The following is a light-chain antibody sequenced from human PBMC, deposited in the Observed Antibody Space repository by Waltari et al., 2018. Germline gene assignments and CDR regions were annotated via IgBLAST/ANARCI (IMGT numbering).Light chain of an antibody. V-gene: IGKV1-33*01. CDR2: DAS. CDR1: QDITHY. Sequence: DIQMTQSPSSLSASVGDRVTITCQASQDITHYLNWYQQKPGRAPKLLIYDASYLQTGVPSRFSGSGSGTDFTFTISSLQPEDIATYYCQQYDNLPITFGQGTRLDIK. CDR3: QQYDNLPIT. J-gene: IGKJ5*01.